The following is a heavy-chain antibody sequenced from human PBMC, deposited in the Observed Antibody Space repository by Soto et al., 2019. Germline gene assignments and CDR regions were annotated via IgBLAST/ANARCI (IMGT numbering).Heavy chain of an antibody. Sequence: SDTLSLTCTVSGGSISSVYYYWSWIRQPPGKGLEWIGYIYYSGSTYYNPSLKSRVTISVDTSKNQFSLKLSSVTAADTAVYYCARRYGGAFDIWGQGTMVTVSS. V-gene: IGHV4-30-4*02. J-gene: IGHJ3*02. CDR2: IYYSGST. CDR3: ARRYGGAFDI. D-gene: IGHD4-17*01. CDR1: GGSISSVYYY.